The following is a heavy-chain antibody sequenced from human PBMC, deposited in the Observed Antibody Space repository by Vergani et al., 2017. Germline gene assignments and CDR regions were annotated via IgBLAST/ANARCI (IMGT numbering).Heavy chain of an antibody. J-gene: IGHJ4*02. Sequence: QVQLVQSGAEVKKSGASVKVSCKTSGYTFSNYYMHWVRQAPGQGLGWMGIINPSGGHTNYAQKFQGRVTMTRETSTSTVYMELSSLRSEDTAIYYCARGDYGILTGYRYWGQGTLVTVSA. CDR3: ARGDYGILTGYRY. CDR1: GYTFSNYY. V-gene: IGHV1-46*03. D-gene: IGHD3-9*01. CDR2: INPSGGHT.